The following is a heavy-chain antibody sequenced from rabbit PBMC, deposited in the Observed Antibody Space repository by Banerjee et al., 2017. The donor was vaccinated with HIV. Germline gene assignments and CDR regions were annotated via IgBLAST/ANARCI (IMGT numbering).Heavy chain of an antibody. J-gene: IGHJ6*01. CDR1: GFDLSTYYY. CDR3: ARGALGTGYGDATFNF. CDR2: IYTSSGNT. D-gene: IGHD6-1*01. V-gene: IGHV1S40*01. Sequence: QSLEESGGDLVKPGASLTLTCTASGFDLSTYYYMCWVRQAPGKGLELIACIYTSSGNTYYASWAKGRFTISKTSSTTVTLQPTSLTAADTATYFCARGALGTGYGDATFNFWGPGTLVTVS.